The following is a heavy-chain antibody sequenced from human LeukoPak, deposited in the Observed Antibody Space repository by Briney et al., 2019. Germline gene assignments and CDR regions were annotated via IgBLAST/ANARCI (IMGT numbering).Heavy chain of an antibody. J-gene: IGHJ1*01. CDR3: ARDYYDSSGYYAPGYFQH. CDR2: ISSSGSTI. Sequence: PGGSLRLSCAASGFTFSSYSMNWVRQAPGKGLEWVSYISSSGSTIYYADSVKGRFTTSRDNAKNSLYLQMNSLRAEDTAVYYCARDYYDSSGYYAPGYFQHWGQGTLVTVSS. V-gene: IGHV3-48*04. CDR1: GFTFSSYS. D-gene: IGHD3-22*01.